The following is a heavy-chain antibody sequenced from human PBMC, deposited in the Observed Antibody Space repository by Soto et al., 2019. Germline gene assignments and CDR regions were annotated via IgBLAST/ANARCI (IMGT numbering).Heavy chain of an antibody. CDR2: ISAYNGNT. CDR3: ARDKDGIVVVVAAGFDY. D-gene: IGHD2-15*01. CDR1: GYTFTSYG. Sequence: ASVKVSCKASGYTFTSYGISWVRQAPGQGLEWMGWISAYNGNTNYAQKLQGRVTMTTDTSTSTAYMELRSLRSDDTAVYYCARDKDGIVVVVAAGFDYWGQGTLVTVSS. J-gene: IGHJ4*02. V-gene: IGHV1-18*01.